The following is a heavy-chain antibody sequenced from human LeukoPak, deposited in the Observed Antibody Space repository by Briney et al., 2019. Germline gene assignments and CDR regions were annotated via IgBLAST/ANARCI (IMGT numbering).Heavy chain of an antibody. Sequence: GGSLRLSCAASGFSLSSYAMSWVRQAPGKGPEWVSSISGSGDITYHADSVKGRFTISRDNSKSTLFLQVNSLRAEDTAVYYCAREGRGVLTAIPGSWGQGTLVTVSS. CDR1: GFSLSSYA. V-gene: IGHV3-23*01. J-gene: IGHJ5*02. CDR2: ISGSGDIT. D-gene: IGHD2-21*02. CDR3: AREGRGVLTAIPGS.